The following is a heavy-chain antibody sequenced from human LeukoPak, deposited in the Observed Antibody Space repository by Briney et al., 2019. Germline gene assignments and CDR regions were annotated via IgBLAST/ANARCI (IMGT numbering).Heavy chain of an antibody. V-gene: IGHV3-48*01. J-gene: IGHJ4*02. CDR2: ISSSSSTI. Sequence: PGGSLRLSCAASGFTFSSYSVNWVRQAPGKGLEWVSYISSSSSTIYYADSVKGRFTISRDNAKNSLYLQMNSLRAEDTAVYYCAKDSVVATRYYWGQGTLVTVSS. CDR3: AKDSVVATRYY. CDR1: GFTFSSYS. D-gene: IGHD5-12*01.